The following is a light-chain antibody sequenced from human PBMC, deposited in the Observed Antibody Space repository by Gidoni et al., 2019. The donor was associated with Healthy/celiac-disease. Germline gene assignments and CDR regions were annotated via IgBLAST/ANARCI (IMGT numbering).Light chain of an antibody. V-gene: IGKV3-20*01. J-gene: IGKJ1*01. Sequence: EMVLTQSPGPLSLSPGERATLSCRASQSVSSSYLAWYQQKPGQAPRLLIYGASSRATGIPDMFSGSGSGTDFTLTISRLEPEDFAVYYCQQYGSSLWTFGQGTKVEIK. CDR2: GAS. CDR3: QQYGSSLWT. CDR1: QSVSSSY.